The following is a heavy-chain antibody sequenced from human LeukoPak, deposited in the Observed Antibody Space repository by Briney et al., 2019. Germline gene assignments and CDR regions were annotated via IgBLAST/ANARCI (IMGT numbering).Heavy chain of an antibody. J-gene: IGHJ4*02. V-gene: IGHV4-31*03. CDR1: GGSISSGPYY. CDR2: IYYSGTT. Sequence: SETLSLTCTVSGGSISSGPYYWSWIRQHPGTGLEWIGYIYYSGTTYYNPSLTSRVTMSVDTSKNQFSLKLSSLTAADTAVYYCARGYYYGSGSIHFDYWGQGTLVPVSS. D-gene: IGHD3-10*01. CDR3: ARGYYYGSGSIHFDY.